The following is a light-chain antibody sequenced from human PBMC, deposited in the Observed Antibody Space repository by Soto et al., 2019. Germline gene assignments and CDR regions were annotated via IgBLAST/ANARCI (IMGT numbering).Light chain of an antibody. Sequence: QSVLTQPPSMSGSPGQSVTISCTGTSSDVGSYNRVSWYQQPPGTAPKLMIYEVSNRPSGVPDRFSGSKSGNTASLTISGLQAADEADYYCSLFTDTSTYVFGTGTKVTVL. J-gene: IGLJ1*01. CDR1: SSDVGSYNR. CDR2: EVS. CDR3: SLFTDTSTYV. V-gene: IGLV2-18*01.